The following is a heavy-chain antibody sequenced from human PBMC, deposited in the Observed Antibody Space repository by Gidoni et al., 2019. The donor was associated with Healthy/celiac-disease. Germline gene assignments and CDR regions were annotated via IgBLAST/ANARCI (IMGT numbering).Heavy chain of an antibody. CDR2: IYPGDSDT. J-gene: IGHJ5*02. V-gene: IGHV5-51*01. CDR3: ARSVSYGDYGGFWFDP. CDR1: GYSFTSYW. D-gene: IGHD4-17*01. Sequence: EVQLVQSGAEVKKPGESLKISCKGSGYSFTSYWIGWVRQMPGKGLEWMGIIYPGDSDTRYRPSFQGQVTISADKSISTAYLQWSSLKASDTAMYYCARSVSYGDYGGFWFDPWGQGTLVTVSS.